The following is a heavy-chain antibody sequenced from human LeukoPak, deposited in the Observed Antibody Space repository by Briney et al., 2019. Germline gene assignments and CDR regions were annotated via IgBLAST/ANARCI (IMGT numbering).Heavy chain of an antibody. CDR2: IIPIFGTA. V-gene: IGHV1-69*13. D-gene: IGHD3-22*01. J-gene: IGHJ4*02. Sequence: ASVKVSCKASGYTFTSYGISWVRQAPGQGLEWMGGIIPIFGTANYAQKFQGRVTITADESTGTAYMELSSLRSEDTAVYYCARAARYYYDSSGYYYVGYWGQGTLVTVSS. CDR1: GYTFTSYG. CDR3: ARAARYYYDSSGYYYVGY.